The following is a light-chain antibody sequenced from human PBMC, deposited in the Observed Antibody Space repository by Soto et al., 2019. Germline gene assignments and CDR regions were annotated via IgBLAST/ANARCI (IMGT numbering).Light chain of an antibody. Sequence: DIQMTHSPSSLSASVVDRVTITFLASQSISSYLNWYQQKPGKAPKLLIYAASSLQSGVPSRFSGSGSGTGFTLTISSLQPEDFATYYCQKSYSTPRTFGQGTRLEIK. V-gene: IGKV1-39*01. CDR1: QSISSY. CDR2: AAS. J-gene: IGKJ5*01. CDR3: QKSYSTPRT.